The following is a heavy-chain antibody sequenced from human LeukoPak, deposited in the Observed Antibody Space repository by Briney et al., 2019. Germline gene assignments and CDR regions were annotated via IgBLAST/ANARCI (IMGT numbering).Heavy chain of an antibody. J-gene: IGHJ4*02. CDR1: GFTFSSYA. CDR3: ATAFGYSSSWYDY. D-gene: IGHD6-13*01. V-gene: IGHV3-30-3*01. CDR2: ISYDGSHK. Sequence: PGRSLRLSCAASGFTFSSYAIHWVRQAPGKGLEWVTIISYDGSHKYYAASVKGRFTIPRDSSKNTLYLQMNSLRGEDTAVYYCATAFGYSSSWYDYWGQGTLVTVSS.